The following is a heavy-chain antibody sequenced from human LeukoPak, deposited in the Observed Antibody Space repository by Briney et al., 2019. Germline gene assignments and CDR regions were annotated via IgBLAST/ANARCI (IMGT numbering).Heavy chain of an antibody. Sequence: ASVKVSCKTSGYSFTDYYMHWVRQAPGQGLEWMGWINPNSGGTSSAQKFQGRVTMTRDTSITTVYMEVRWLTSDDTAVYYCARADRLHWGPYLNCPGGQGTLVTVSS. CDR1: GYSFTDYY. D-gene: IGHD3-16*01. V-gene: IGHV1-2*02. J-gene: IGHJ4*02. CDR3: ARADRLHWGPYLNCP. CDR2: INPNSGGT.